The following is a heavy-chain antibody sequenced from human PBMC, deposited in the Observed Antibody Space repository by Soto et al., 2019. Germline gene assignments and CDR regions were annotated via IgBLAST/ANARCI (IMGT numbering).Heavy chain of an antibody. CDR2: IYQTGST. V-gene: IGHV4-4*02. CDR1: NGSITSGNW. CDR3: ARVWGALAPIAGWFGP. J-gene: IGHJ5*02. D-gene: IGHD3-16*01. Sequence: QVQLQESGPGLVKPSGTLSLTCAVSNGSITSGNWWSGVRQPPGKGLEGIGDIYQTGSTNYNPSLRSRVIISVDKSKNNFSLSLSSVTAADTAVYFCARVWGALAPIAGWFGPWGRGILVTVSS.